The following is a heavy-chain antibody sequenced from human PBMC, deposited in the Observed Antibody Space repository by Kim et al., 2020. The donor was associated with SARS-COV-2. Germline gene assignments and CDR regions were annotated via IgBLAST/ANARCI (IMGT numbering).Heavy chain of an antibody. CDR1: GYTFTGYY. V-gene: IGHV1-2*02. D-gene: IGHD5-18*01. J-gene: IGHJ4*02. CDR3: ARDKFGQWIQLWLAYFDY. CDR2: INPNSGGT. Sequence: ASVKVSCKASGYTFTGYYMHWVRQAPGQGLEWMGWINPNSGGTNYAQKFQGRVTMTRDTSISTAYMELSRLRSDDTAVYYCARDKFGQWIQLWLAYFDYWGQGTLVTVSS.